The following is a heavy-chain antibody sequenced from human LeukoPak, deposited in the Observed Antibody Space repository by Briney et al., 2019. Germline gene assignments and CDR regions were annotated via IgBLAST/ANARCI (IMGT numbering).Heavy chain of an antibody. J-gene: IGHJ4*02. V-gene: IGHV3-30-3*01. D-gene: IGHD6-13*01. CDR1: GFTFSHYA. CDR2: ISYDGSNK. Sequence: PGRSLRLSCAASGFTFSHYAMHWVRQAPGKGLEWVAVISYDGSNKYYADSVKGRFTISRDDSKNTLNLQMNSLRAEDSAVYYCARSPAPTRSSWLYLDYWGQGTQATVSS. CDR3: ARSPAPTRSSWLYLDY.